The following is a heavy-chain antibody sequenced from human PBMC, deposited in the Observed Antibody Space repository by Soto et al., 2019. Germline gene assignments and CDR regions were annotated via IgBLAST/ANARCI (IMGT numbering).Heavy chain of an antibody. CDR2: INHSGST. V-gene: IGHV4-34*01. J-gene: IGHJ4*02. CDR1: GGSFSGYY. CDR3: ARYPISSGPSTRYYFDY. D-gene: IGHD3-22*01. Sequence: QVQLQQWGAGLLKPSETLSLTCAVYGGSFSGYYWSWIRQPPGKGLEWIGEINHSGSTNYNPSLKRRVTISVDTSKNQFSLKLSSVTAADTAVYYCARYPISSGPSTRYYFDYWGQGTLVTVSS.